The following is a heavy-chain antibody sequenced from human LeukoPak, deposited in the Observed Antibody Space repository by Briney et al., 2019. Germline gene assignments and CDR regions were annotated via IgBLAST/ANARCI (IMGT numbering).Heavy chain of an antibody. CDR1: GGSISSYY. CDR3: ARDDPYGSGTHH. J-gene: IGHJ5*02. D-gene: IGHD3-10*01. Sequence: SETLSLTCTVSGGSISSYYWSWIRQPPGKGLVWIGYIYYSGSTNYNPSLKSRVTISVDTSKNQFSLKLSSVTAADTAVYYCARDDPYGSGTHHWGQGTLVTVSS. CDR2: IYYSGST. V-gene: IGHV4-59*01.